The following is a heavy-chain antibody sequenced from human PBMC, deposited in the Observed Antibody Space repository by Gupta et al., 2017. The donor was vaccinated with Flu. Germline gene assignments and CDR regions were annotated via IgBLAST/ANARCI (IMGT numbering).Heavy chain of an antibody. D-gene: IGHD6-25*01. CDR3: AKDVRRAAVYYFDY. CDR1: GFPFSSYA. Sequence: QVQLVESGGGVVQPGRSLRLSCATSGFPFSSYAMHGVRQAPGKGLEWVAVISTDGRDYYYTDSVKGRFTISRDNSKNTLYRQMNSLRSEDTAVYFCAKDVRRAAVYYFDYWGQGTLITVSS. J-gene: IGHJ4*02. CDR2: ISTDGRDY. V-gene: IGHV3-30*18.